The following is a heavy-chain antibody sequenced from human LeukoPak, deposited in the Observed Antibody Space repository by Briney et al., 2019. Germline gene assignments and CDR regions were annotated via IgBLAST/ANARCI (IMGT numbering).Heavy chain of an antibody. CDR3: AGAYCSSTSCYWGYFDY. CDR2: FCNSGRS. V-gene: IGHV4-59*12. CDR1: DDSISDYY. J-gene: IGHJ4*02. D-gene: IGHD2-2*01. Sequence: PSETLSLTCTVSDDSISDYYRGWIRQPPGKGLEWIGYFCNSGRSTYNPSPKSRVTISVDRSKNQFSLKLSSVTAADTAVYYCAGAYCSSTSCYWGYFDYWGQGTLVTVSS.